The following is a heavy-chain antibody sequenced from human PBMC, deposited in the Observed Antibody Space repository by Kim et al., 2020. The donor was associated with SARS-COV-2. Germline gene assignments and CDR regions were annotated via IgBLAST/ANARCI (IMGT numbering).Heavy chain of an antibody. D-gene: IGHD1-1*01. CDR2: IYYSGST. CDR3: ARGFSWNTPSKLYYGMDV. J-gene: IGHJ6*02. CDR1: GGSISSYY. V-gene: IGHV4-59*01. Sequence: SETLSLTCTVSGGSISSYYWSWIRQPPGKGLEWIGYIYYSGSTNYNPSLKSRVTISVDTSKNQFSLKLSSVTAADTAVYYCARGFSWNTPSKLYYGMDVWGQGTTVTVSS.